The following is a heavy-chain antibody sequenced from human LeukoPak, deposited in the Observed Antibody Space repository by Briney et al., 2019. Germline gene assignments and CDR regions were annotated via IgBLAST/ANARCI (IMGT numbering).Heavy chain of an antibody. CDR3: AREFRTTTWSFDAFDL. CDR2: INPTSGAT. V-gene: IGHV1-2*02. D-gene: IGHD1/OR15-1a*01. Sequence: ASVKDSCKASGYTFTDYYMHWVRPAPGQGLDWVGWINPTSGATNYAQKFQGRVTMTRDTSNNTSYMELSRLRSDDTAVYYCAREFRTTTWSFDAFDLWGQGRVVTVSS. J-gene: IGHJ3*01. CDR1: GYTFTDYY.